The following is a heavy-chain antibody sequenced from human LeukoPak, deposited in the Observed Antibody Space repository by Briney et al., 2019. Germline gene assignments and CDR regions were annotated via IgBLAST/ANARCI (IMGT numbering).Heavy chain of an antibody. J-gene: IGHJ4*02. CDR2: INTNTGNP. D-gene: IGHD5-12*01. V-gene: IGHV7-4-1*02. CDR1: GYTFTSYA. Sequence: ASVKVSCKASGYTFTSYAMNWVRQAPGQGLEWMGWINTNTGNPTYAQGFTGRFVFSLDTSVSTAYLQISSLKAEDTAVYYCARDSVVATREEVWFDYWGQGTLVTVSS. CDR3: ARDSVVATREEVWFDY.